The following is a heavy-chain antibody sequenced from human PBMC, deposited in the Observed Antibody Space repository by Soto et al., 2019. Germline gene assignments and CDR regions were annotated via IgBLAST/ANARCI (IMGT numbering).Heavy chain of an antibody. Sequence: GGSLRLSCAASGFTFSSYSMNWVRQAPGKGLEWVSSISSSSGYIYYADSVKGRFTISRDNAKNSLHLQMNSLRAEDTAVYYCARDQPGYSYGYGLGYWGQGTLVTVSS. D-gene: IGHD5-18*01. V-gene: IGHV3-21*01. CDR1: GFTFSSYS. J-gene: IGHJ4*02. CDR3: ARDQPGYSYGYGLGY. CDR2: ISSSSGYI.